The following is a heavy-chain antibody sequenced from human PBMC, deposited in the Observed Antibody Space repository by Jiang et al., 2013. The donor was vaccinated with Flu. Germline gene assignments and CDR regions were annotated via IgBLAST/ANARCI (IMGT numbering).Heavy chain of an antibody. V-gene: IGHV1-69*04. CDR1: GGTFSSYT. CDR3: ARDRRDGYNSAFEY. CDR2: IIPILGIA. Sequence: GAEVKKPGSSVKVSCKASGGTFSSYTISWVRQAPGQGLEWMGRIIPILGIANYAQKFQGRVTITADKSTSTAYMELSSLRSEDTAVYYCARDRRDGYNSAFEYWGQGTLVTVSS. D-gene: IGHD5-24*01. J-gene: IGHJ4*02.